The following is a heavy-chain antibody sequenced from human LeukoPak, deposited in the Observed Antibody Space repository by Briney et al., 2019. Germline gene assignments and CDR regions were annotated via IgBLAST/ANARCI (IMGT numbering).Heavy chain of an antibody. CDR1: GGTFSSYA. J-gene: IGHJ2*01. Sequence: ASVKVSCKASGGTFSSYAISWVRQAPGQGLEWMGGIIPIFGTANYAQKFQGRVTITTDESTSTAYMELSSLRSEDTAVYYCARDGAKGGYNPYWYFDLWGRGTLVTVSS. CDR3: ARDGAKGGYNPYWYFDL. D-gene: IGHD5-24*01. V-gene: IGHV1-69*05. CDR2: IIPIFGTA.